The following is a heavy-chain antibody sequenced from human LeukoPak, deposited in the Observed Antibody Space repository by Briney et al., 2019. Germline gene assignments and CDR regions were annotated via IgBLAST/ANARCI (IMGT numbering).Heavy chain of an antibody. J-gene: IGHJ4*02. D-gene: IGHD6-13*01. CDR1: GFTFSSYS. V-gene: IGHV3-30*03. CDR2: ISYDGSNK. Sequence: GGSLRLSCAASGFTFSSYSMNWVRQAPGKGLEWVAVISYDGSNKYYADSVKGRFTISRDNSKNTLYLQVTSLRVEDSAMYYCARSGGSVWYGMDYWGQGTLVTVSS. CDR3: ARSGGSVWYGMDY.